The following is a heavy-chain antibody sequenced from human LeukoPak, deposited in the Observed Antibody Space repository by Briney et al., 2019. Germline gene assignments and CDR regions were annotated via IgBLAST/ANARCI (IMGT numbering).Heavy chain of an antibody. J-gene: IGHJ6*02. CDR3: AKAKSPDYYGSGSYRAGHYYYGMDV. Sequence: GGSLRLSCAASGFTFSDYAMHWVRQAPGKGLDYVSAISSNGGSTYYANSVKGRFTISRDNSKNTVYLQMGSLRVEDTAVYYCAKAKSPDYYGSGSYRAGHYYYGMDVWGQGTTVTVSS. CDR1: GFTFSDYA. V-gene: IGHV3-64*01. D-gene: IGHD3-10*01. CDR2: ISSNGGST.